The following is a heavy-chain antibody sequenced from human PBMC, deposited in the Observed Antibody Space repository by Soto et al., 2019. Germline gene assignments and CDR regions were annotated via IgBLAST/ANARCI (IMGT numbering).Heavy chain of an antibody. CDR2: IYYSGST. Sequence: LSLTCTVSGGSISSYYWSWIRQPPGKGLEWIGYIYYSGSTNYNPSLKSRVTISVDTSKNQFSLKLSSVTAADTAVYYCARGFMITFGGVSWFDPWGQGTLVTVSS. CDR1: GGSISSYY. V-gene: IGHV4-59*01. D-gene: IGHD3-16*01. J-gene: IGHJ5*02. CDR3: ARGFMITFGGVSWFDP.